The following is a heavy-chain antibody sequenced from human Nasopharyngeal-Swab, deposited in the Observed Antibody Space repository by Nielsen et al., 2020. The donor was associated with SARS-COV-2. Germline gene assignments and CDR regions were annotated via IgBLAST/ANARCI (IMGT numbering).Heavy chain of an antibody. J-gene: IGHJ4*02. CDR3: ARDNGVLPGALDS. D-gene: IGHD2-8*01. CDR2: TSSDGRNT. V-gene: IGHV3-30*04. CDR1: GFTFSFYA. Sequence: GESLKISCAASGFTFSFYAMHWVRQAPGKGLEWVAVTSSDGRNTCYADSVKGRFTISRDNSKNTLYLQMNSLRAEDTALYYCARDNGVLPGALDSWGQGTLVTVSS.